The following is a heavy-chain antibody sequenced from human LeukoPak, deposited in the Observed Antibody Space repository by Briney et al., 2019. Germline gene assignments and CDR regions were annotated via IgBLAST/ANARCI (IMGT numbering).Heavy chain of an antibody. CDR1: GFTFSSYG. CDR3: AKDLVRFGESIYYYYMDV. D-gene: IGHD3-10*01. J-gene: IGHJ6*03. V-gene: IGHV3-30*18. CDR2: TSYDGSNK. Sequence: GGSLRLSCAASGFTFSSYGMHWVRQAPGKGLEWVAVTSYDGSNKYYADSVKGRFTISRDNSKNTLYLQMNSLRAEDTAVYYCAKDLVRFGESIYYYYMDVWGKGTTVTVSS.